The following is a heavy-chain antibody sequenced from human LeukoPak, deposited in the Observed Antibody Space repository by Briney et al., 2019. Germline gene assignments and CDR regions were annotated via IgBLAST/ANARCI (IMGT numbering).Heavy chain of an antibody. CDR2: ISYDGSDK. J-gene: IGHJ2*01. D-gene: IGHD5-18*01. V-gene: IGHV3-30*18. CDR1: GFTFSDYG. Sequence: PGGSLRLSCAASGFTFSDYGMHWVRQAPGKGLEWVALISYDGSDKYYADSVKGRFTISRDNSKNTLYLQMNSLRAEDTAVFYCAKDADSATIIYWYFDLWGRGTLVTVSS. CDR3: AKDADSATIIYWYFDL.